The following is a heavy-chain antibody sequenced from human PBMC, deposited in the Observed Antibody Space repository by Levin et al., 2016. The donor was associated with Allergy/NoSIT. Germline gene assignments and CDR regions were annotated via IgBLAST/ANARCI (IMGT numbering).Heavy chain of an antibody. CDR3: ARVSWGSGSPPDY. CDR2: INHSGST. V-gene: IGHV4-34*01. J-gene: IGHJ4*02. Sequence: PGKGLEWIGEINHSGSTNYNPSLKSRVTISVDTSKNQFSLKLSSVTAADTAVYYCARVSWGSGSPPDYWGQGTLVTVSS. D-gene: IGHD3-10*01.